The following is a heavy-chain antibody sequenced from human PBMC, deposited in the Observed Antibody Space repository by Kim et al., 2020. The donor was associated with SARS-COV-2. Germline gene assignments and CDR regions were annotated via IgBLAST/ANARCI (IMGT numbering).Heavy chain of an antibody. V-gene: IGHV3-7*03. Sequence: GGSLRLSCEASGFTFSSYWMSWVRQAPGKGLEWVANIKQDGSEKYYVDSVKGRFTISRDNAKNSLYLQMNSLRAEDTAVYYCTRDRLDNWGQGTLVTVSS. CDR3: TRDRLDN. D-gene: IGHD3-16*01. CDR2: IKQDGSEK. J-gene: IGHJ4*02. CDR1: GFTFSSYW.